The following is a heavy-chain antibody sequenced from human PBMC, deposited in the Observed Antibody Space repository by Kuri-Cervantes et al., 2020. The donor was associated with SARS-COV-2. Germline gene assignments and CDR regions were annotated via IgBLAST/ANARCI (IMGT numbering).Heavy chain of an antibody. CDR3: AKMERWNVLMVYATILTGYFDL. CDR2: ISSGGGNT. D-gene: IGHD2-8*01. Sequence: GESLKISCATSGFTFSNYAMTWIRQAPGKGLEWVSVISSGGGNTFYTGSVKGRFTISRDNSNKTLYLQMNSLRAEDTAVYYCAKMERWNVLMVYATILTGYFDLWGRGTLVTVSS. CDR1: GFTFSNYA. J-gene: IGHJ2*01. V-gene: IGHV3-23*01.